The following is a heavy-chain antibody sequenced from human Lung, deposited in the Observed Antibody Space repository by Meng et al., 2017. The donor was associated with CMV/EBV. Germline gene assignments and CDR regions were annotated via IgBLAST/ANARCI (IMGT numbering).Heavy chain of an antibody. CDR2: IDWDDDK. Sequence: SGXXLVXPTQTLTLTCTFAGFSLSTSGMRVSWIRQPPGKALEWLARIDWDDDKFYSTSLKTRLTISKDTSKNQVVLTMTNMDPVDTATYYCARIRDGDHWYFDYWGQGTLVTVSS. V-gene: IGHV2-70D*14. CDR1: GFSLSTSGMR. CDR3: ARIRDGDHWYFDY. J-gene: IGHJ4*02. D-gene: IGHD4-17*01.